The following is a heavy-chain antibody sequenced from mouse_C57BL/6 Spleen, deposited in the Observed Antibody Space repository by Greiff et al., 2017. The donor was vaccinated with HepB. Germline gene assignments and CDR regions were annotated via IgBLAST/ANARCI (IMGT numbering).Heavy chain of an antibody. CDR3: ARVDNYGSSWYFDV. J-gene: IGHJ1*03. CDR1: GFTFSSYA. CDR2: ISDGGSYT. Sequence: EVQGVESGGGLVKPGGSLKLSCAASGFTFSSYAMSWVRQTPEKRLVWVATISDGGSYTYYPDNVKGRFTISRDNAKNNLYLQMSHLKSEDTAMYYCARVDNYGSSWYFDVWGTGTTVTVAS. D-gene: IGHD1-1*01. V-gene: IGHV5-4*01.